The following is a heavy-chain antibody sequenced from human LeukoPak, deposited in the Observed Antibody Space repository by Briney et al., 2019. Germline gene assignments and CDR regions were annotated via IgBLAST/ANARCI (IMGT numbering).Heavy chain of an antibody. Sequence: PGGSLRLSCAASGFTFSSYAMSWVRQAPGKGLELVSALSGSGGTTFYADSVKGRFTISRDNSKNTLYLQMNSLRAEDTAVYYCAKADSSGYYSALVFDYWGQGTLVTVSS. CDR2: LSGSGGTT. V-gene: IGHV3-23*01. J-gene: IGHJ4*02. CDR3: AKADSSGYYSALVFDY. CDR1: GFTFSSYA. D-gene: IGHD3-22*01.